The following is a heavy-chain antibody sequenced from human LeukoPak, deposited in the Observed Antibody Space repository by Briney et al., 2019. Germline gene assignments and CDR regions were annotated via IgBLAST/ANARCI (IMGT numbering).Heavy chain of an antibody. CDR2: ISSNGGST. J-gene: IGHJ4*02. Sequence: PGGSLRLSCAASGFTFSSYAMHWVRQAPGKRLEYVSAISSNGGSTYYANSVKGRFTISRDNSKNTLYLQMGSLRAEDMAVYYCAREGYYDFWSGSGSYYFDYWGQGTLVTVSS. D-gene: IGHD3-3*01. CDR3: AREGYYDFWSGSGSYYFDY. V-gene: IGHV3-64*01. CDR1: GFTFSSYA.